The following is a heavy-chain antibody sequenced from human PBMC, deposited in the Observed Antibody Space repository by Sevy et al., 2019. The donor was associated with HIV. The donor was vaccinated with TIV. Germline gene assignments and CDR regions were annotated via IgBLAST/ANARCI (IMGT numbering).Heavy chain of an antibody. D-gene: IGHD2-8*01. CDR2: FSFGCGKI. V-gene: IGHV3-23*01. Sequence: GGSRRLSCAASVFTFSKYSMSWIRQTPGKGLEWVSTFSFGCGKINYADSVKGRFTISRDDSRNTFYLQMNSLRAEDTAIYYCAREGCTKPHDYWGQGTVVTVSS. CDR3: AREGCTKPHDY. CDR1: VFTFSKYS. J-gene: IGHJ4*02.